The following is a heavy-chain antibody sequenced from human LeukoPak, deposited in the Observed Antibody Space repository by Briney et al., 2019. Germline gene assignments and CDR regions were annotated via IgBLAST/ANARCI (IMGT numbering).Heavy chain of an antibody. CDR2: ISTTSDYI. Sequence: GGSLRLSCAASAFTFSGYSMNWVRQAPGKGLEWVSSISTTSDYIHYADSLKGRVAISRDNAKNSLYLQRNSLRAEDTAIYYCARGGIYSQGFDYWGQESLVTVSS. CDR1: AFTFSGYS. CDR3: ARGGIYSQGFDY. V-gene: IGHV3-21*01. J-gene: IGHJ4*02. D-gene: IGHD6-13*01.